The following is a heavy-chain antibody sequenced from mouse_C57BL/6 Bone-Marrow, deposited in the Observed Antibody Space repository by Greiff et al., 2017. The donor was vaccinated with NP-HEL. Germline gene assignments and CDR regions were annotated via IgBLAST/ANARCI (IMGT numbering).Heavy chain of an antibody. CDR2: IDPANGDT. CDR3: STGLTTVVATWFDY. D-gene: IGHD1-1*01. V-gene: IGHV14-4*01. J-gene: IGHJ2*01. Sequence: EVQLQQSGAELMKPGASVKLSCTASGYTFTGYWIEWVKQRPGHGLEWIGWIDPANGDTEYASKFQGKATITADTSSNTAYLQLSSLTSEDTAVYYCSTGLTTVVATWFDYWGQGTTLTVSS. CDR1: GYTFTGYW.